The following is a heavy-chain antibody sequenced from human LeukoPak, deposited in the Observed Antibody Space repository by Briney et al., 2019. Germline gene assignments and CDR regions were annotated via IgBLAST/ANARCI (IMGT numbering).Heavy chain of an antibody. CDR2: ISGSGGST. CDR3: AKDYYGSGSSIYYFDY. V-gene: IGHV3-23*01. Sequence: PGGSLRLSCAASGFTFSSYAMSWVRQAPGKGLEWVSAISGSGGSTYYADSVKGRFTISRDNSKNTLYLQVNSLRAEDTAVYYCAKDYYGSGSSIYYFDYWGQGTLVTVSS. J-gene: IGHJ4*02. D-gene: IGHD3-10*01. CDR1: GFTFSSYA.